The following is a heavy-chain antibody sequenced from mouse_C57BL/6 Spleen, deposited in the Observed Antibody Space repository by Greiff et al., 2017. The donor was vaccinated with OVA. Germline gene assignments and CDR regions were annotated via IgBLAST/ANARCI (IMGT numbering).Heavy chain of an antibody. CDR3: AKGSIYYDNYGAMDY. D-gene: IGHD2-1*01. J-gene: IGHJ4*01. V-gene: IGHV1-9*01. Sequence: QVKLQQSGAELMKPGASVKLSCKATGYTFTGYWIEWVKQRPGHGLEWIGEILPGSGSTNYNEKFKGKATFTADTSSNTAYMQLSSLTTEDSAIYYCAKGSIYYDNYGAMDYWGQGTSGTVSS. CDR1: GYTFTGYW. CDR2: ILPGSGST.